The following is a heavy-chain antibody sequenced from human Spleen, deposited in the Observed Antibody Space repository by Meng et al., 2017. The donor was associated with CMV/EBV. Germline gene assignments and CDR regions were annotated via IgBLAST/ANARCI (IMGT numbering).Heavy chain of an antibody. V-gene: IGHV3-33*06. CDR3: AKDARERVYYYGMDV. J-gene: IGHJ6*02. D-gene: IGHD1-1*01. CDR2: IWYDGSNK. Sequence: GGFLRLSCAASGFTFSSYGIHWVRQAPGKGLEWVAVIWYDGSNKYYADSVKGRFTISRDNSKNTLYLQMNSLRAEDTAVYYCAKDARERVYYYGMDVWGQGTTVTVSS. CDR1: GFTFSSYG.